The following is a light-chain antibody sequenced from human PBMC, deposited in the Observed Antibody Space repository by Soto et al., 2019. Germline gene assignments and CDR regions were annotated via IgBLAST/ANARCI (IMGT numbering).Light chain of an antibody. CDR1: SSNIESNT. CDR3: AAWDDSLNGVV. Sequence: QSVLTQPPSASGTPGQRVTISCSGSSSNIESNTASWYQQLPGTAPKVLIYSNNQRPSGVPARFSGSRSGTSASLAISGLQSDDEADYYCAAWDDSLNGVVFGAGTKLTVL. CDR2: SNN. J-gene: IGLJ2*01. V-gene: IGLV1-44*01.